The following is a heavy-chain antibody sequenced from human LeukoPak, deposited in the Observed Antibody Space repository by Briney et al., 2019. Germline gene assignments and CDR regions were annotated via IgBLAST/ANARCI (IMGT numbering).Heavy chain of an antibody. Sequence: GGSLTLSCAASGFTLSNYALNWVRQAPGKGLEWVSASGTSGDTYYADSVRGRFTISRDNAKNMVYLQMSSLRAEDTALYYCAQKRPGTYPFDYWGQGTLVTVSS. V-gene: IGHV3-23*01. CDR1: GFTLSNYA. J-gene: IGHJ4*02. CDR3: AQKRPGTYPFDY. D-gene: IGHD6-13*01. CDR2: SGTSGDT.